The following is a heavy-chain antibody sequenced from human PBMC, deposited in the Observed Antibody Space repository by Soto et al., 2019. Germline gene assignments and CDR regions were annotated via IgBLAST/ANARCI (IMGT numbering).Heavy chain of an antibody. CDR2: IKEDGSEK. V-gene: IGHV3-7*01. Sequence: PGGALRLSCAASGFTLSRNWMYWVRQAPGKGLEWVANIKEDGSEKYYVDSVKGRFIISRDNAKNSLYLQMNSLRAEDTALYYCAREYWSDWGQGTRVTVSS. CDR3: AREYWSD. D-gene: IGHD3-3*01. CDR1: GFTLSRNW. J-gene: IGHJ4*02.